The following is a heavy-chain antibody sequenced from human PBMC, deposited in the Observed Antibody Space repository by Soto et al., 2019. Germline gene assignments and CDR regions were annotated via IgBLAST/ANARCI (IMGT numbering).Heavy chain of an antibody. CDR1: GGSFSGYY. CDR2: INHSGST. Sequence: NPSETLSLTCAVYGGSFSGYYWSWIRQPPGKGLEWIGEINHSGSTNYNPSLKSRVTISVDTSKNQFSLKLSSVTAADTAVYYCARDFLEGRPPFDYWGQGTLVTVSS. V-gene: IGHV4-34*01. CDR3: ARDFLEGRPPFDY. J-gene: IGHJ4*02. D-gene: IGHD1-26*01.